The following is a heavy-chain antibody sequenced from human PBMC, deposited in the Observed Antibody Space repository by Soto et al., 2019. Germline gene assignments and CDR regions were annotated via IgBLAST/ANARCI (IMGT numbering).Heavy chain of an antibody. Sequence: ASVKVSFKASGYTFTSYYMHWVRQAPGQGLEWMGIINPSGGSTSYAQKFQGRVTMTRDTSTSTVYMELSSLRSEDTAVYYCARGGNSSGWYIWWFDPWGQGTLVTVSS. CDR2: INPSGGST. J-gene: IGHJ5*02. CDR3: ARGGNSSGWYIWWFDP. V-gene: IGHV1-46*03. D-gene: IGHD6-19*01. CDR1: GYTFTSYY.